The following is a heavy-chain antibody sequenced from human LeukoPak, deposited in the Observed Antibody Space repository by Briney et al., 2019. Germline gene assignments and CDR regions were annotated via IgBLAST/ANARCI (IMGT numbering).Heavy chain of an antibody. Sequence: GASVKVSCKASGYTFTGYYMHWVRQAPGQGLEWMGWMNPNSGNTGYAQKFQGRVTVTRNTSISTAYMELSSLRSEDTAVYYCASCGGSTSCQNYYYYYGMDVWGQGTTVTVSS. D-gene: IGHD2-2*01. CDR3: ASCGGSTSCQNYYYYYGMDV. CDR1: GYTFTGYY. CDR2: MNPNSGNT. J-gene: IGHJ6*02. V-gene: IGHV1-8*02.